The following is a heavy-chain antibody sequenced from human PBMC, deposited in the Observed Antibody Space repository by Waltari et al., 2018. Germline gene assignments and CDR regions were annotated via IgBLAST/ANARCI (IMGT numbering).Heavy chain of an antibody. V-gene: IGHV4-34*01. CDR2: IHHSGST. D-gene: IGHD3-10*01. Sequence: QVPLQPWGAGLLKPSETLSLTCAVYGGSFGGYYWSCIRQPPGKGLEWIGEIHHSGSTNYTPSLKSRVTISVDTSKNQFSLKLSSVTAADTAVYYCARGGVRRNWFDPWGQGTLVTVSS. J-gene: IGHJ5*02. CDR1: GGSFGGYY. CDR3: ARGGVRRNWFDP.